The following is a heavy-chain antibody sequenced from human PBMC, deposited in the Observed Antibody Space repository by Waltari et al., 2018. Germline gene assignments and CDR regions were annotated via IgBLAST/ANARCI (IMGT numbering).Heavy chain of an antibody. J-gene: IGHJ6*03. CDR1: GGTFSSYA. V-gene: IGHV1-69*14. CDR2: IIPIFGTA. D-gene: IGHD3-10*01. Sequence: QVQLVQSGAEVKKPGSSVKVSCKASGGTFSSYAISWVRQAPGQGLEWMGGIIPIFGTANYAQKFQGRVTITADKSTSTAYMELSSLRSEDTAVYYCARVPIAIRGVTYYYYYMDVWGKGTTVTVSS. CDR3: ARVPIAIRGVTYYYYYMDV.